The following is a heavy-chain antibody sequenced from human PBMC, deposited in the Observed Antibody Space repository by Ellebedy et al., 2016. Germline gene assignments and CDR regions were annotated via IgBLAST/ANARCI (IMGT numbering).Heavy chain of an antibody. CDR2: ISAYNGDR. J-gene: IGHJ5*02. CDR1: GYTFTSYG. Sequence: ASVKVSXXASGYTFTSYGISWVRQAPGQGLEWMGWISAYNGDRKYAPKLQGRFTMTTDTSTETAYMDLRSLKADDSAVYYCARASAHFYENYGSTTWFDPWGQGTLVTVSS. CDR3: ARASAHFYENYGSTTWFDP. V-gene: IGHV1-18*01. D-gene: IGHD5/OR15-5a*01.